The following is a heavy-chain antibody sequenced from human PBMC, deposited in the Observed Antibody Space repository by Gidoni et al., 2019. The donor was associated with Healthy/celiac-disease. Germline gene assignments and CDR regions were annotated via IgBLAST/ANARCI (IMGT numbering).Heavy chain of an antibody. CDR2: INPNSGGT. CDR3: ARVSYSSSWSYYFDY. CDR1: GYTFTGYY. Sequence: QVQLVQSGAEVKKPGASVKVSCKASGYTFTGYYMHWVRQAPGQGLEWMGWINPNSGGTNYAQKLQGRVTMTRDTSISTAYMELSRLRSDDTAVYYCARVSYSSSWSYYFDYWGQGTLVTVSS. J-gene: IGHJ4*02. D-gene: IGHD6-13*01. V-gene: IGHV1-2*02.